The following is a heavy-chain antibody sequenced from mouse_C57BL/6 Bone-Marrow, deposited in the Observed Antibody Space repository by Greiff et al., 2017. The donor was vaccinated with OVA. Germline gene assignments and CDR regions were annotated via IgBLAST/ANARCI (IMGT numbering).Heavy chain of an antibody. Sequence: EVKVVESGGGLVKPGGSLKLSCAASGFTFSSYAMSWVRQTPEKRLEWVATISDGGSYTYYPDNVKGRFTISRDNAKNNLYLQMSHLKSEDTAMYYCAIDYYGLYYFDYWGQGTTLTVSS. CDR2: ISDGGSYT. J-gene: IGHJ2*01. V-gene: IGHV5-4*01. D-gene: IGHD1-1*01. CDR1: GFTFSSYA. CDR3: AIDYYGLYYFDY.